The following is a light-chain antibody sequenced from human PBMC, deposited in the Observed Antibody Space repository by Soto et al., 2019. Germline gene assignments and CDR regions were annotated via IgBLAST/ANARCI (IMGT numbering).Light chain of an antibody. V-gene: IGLV2-14*01. J-gene: IGLJ1*01. Sequence: QSVLTQPASVSVSPGQSITIACTGTSSDVGGYNYVSWYQQHPGKAPKLMIYEVSNRPSGVSNRVSGSKSGNTASLTISGLQAEDEDDYYCSSYTSSSTLFVCGTGTKLTVL. CDR1: SSDVGGYNY. CDR3: SSYTSSSTLFV. CDR2: EVS.